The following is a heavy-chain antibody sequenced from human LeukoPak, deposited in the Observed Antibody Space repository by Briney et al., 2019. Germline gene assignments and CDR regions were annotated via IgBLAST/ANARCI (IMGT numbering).Heavy chain of an antibody. D-gene: IGHD3-3*01. CDR3: ARGKDYDFWSGYYRGVDRRGYYFDY. Sequence: SETLSLTCAVYGGSFSGYYWSWFRQPPGKGLEWIGEINHSGSTNYDPSLKSRVTISVDTSKNQFSLKLSSVTAADTAVYYCARGKDYDFWSGYYRGVDRRGYYFDYWGQGTLVTVSS. CDR1: GGSFSGYY. CDR2: INHSGST. J-gene: IGHJ4*02. V-gene: IGHV4-34*01.